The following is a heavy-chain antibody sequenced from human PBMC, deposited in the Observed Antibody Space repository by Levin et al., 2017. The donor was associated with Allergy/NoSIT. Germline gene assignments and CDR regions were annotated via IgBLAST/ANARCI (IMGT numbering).Heavy chain of an antibody. CDR3: AKYRRAAADRSAFDI. V-gene: IGHV3-23*01. J-gene: IGHJ3*02. D-gene: IGHD6-13*01. CDR1: G. CDR2: ITSSGCST. Sequence: GMSGAGRGRGKGLEWVSAITSSGCSTYYADSVKGRFTISRDNSKNTLFLQMDSLRAEDTAVYYCAKYRRAAADRSAFDIWGQGTMVTVSS.